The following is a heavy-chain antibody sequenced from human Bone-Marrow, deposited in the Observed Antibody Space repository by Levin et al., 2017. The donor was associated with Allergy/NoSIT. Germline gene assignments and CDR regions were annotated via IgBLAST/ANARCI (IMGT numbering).Heavy chain of an antibody. CDR3: ARGEAAAGTGTPIYDDYGMDV. D-gene: IGHD6-13*01. CDR2: MNPNSGNT. J-gene: IGHJ6*02. CDR1: GYTFTSYD. V-gene: IGHV1-8*01. Sequence: KPGESLKISCKASGYTFTSYDINWVRQATGQGLEWMGWMNPNSGNTGYAQKFQGRVTMTRNTSISTAYMELSSLRSEDTAVYYCARGEAAAGTGTPIYDDYGMDVWGQGTTVTVSS.